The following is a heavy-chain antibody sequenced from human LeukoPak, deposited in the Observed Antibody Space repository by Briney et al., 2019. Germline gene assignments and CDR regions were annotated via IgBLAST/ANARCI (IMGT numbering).Heavy chain of an antibody. CDR2: INQDGTEK. CDR1: GFTVSSNY. V-gene: IGHV3-7*01. D-gene: IGHD2-21*02. CDR3: TSWGDTTAEYFQR. J-gene: IGHJ1*01. Sequence: GGSLRLSCAASGFTVSSNYMSWVRQAPGEGLEWVAKINQDGTEKAYVDSVRGRFTISRDNAKNSLFLQMNSLRVEDTAVYYCTSWGDTTAEYFQRWGQGTLVTVSS.